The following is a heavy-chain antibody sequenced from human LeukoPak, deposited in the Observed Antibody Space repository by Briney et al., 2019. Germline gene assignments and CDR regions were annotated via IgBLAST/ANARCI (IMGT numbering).Heavy chain of an antibody. V-gene: IGHV1-2*02. CDR1: GYTFTGYY. D-gene: IGHD2-15*01. CDR3: ARGPPRMACGSAFDI. Sequence: ASVKVSCKSSGYTFTGYYMHWVRQAPGQGLEWMGWINPNSGGTNYAQKFQGRVSMTRDTSISTAYMELSRLRSDDTAVYYCARGPPRMACGSAFDIWGQGTMVSVSS. J-gene: IGHJ3*02. CDR2: INPNSGGT.